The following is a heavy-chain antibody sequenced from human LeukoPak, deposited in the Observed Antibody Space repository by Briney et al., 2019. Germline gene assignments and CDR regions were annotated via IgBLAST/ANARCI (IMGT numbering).Heavy chain of an antibody. CDR2: INHSGST. CDR3: ERRTLRFWSGYYPSHFDY. J-gene: IGHJ4*02. Sequence: SETLSLTCAVYGGSFSGYYWSWIRQPPAKGLEWIGEINHSGSTNYSPSLTSRVTISVDTSKTQFSLKLSSVTAADTAVYYCERRTLRFWSGYYPSHFDYWGQGTLVTVSS. D-gene: IGHD3-3*01. V-gene: IGHV4-34*01. CDR1: GGSFSGYY.